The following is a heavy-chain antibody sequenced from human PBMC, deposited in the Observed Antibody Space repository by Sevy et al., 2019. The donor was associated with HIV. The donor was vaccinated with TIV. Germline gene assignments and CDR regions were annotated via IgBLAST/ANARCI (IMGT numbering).Heavy chain of an antibody. CDR2: ISGKGGST. D-gene: IGHD2-2*01. Sequence: GGSLRLSCAASGFTFSGYAMSWVRQAPGKGLEWVSAISGKGGSTHYADSVEGRFTISRDNSKNTLYLQMNSLRAEDTAVYYCAKTINSGGGVGPAANYDSYGIDVWGQGTTVTVSS. V-gene: IGHV3-23*01. J-gene: IGHJ6*02. CDR3: AKTINSGGGVGPAANYDSYGIDV. CDR1: GFTFSGYA.